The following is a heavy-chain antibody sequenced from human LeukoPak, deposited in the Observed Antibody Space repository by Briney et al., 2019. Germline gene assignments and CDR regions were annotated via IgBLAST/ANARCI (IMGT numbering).Heavy chain of an antibody. V-gene: IGHV3-66*01. CDR1: GFTVSSNY. J-gene: IGHJ6*02. CDR2: IYSGGST. CDR3: ASSPRAAAGTYYYYGMDV. Sequence: GGSLRLSCAASGFTVSSNYMSWVRQAPGKGLEWVSVIYSGGSTYYADSVKGRFTISRDNSKNTLYLQMNSLRAEDTAVYYCASSPRAAAGTYYYYGMDVWGQGTTVTVSS. D-gene: IGHD6-13*01.